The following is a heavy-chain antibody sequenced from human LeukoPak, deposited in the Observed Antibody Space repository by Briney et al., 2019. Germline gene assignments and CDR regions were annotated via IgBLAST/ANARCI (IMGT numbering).Heavy chain of an antibody. D-gene: IGHD6-13*01. CDR3: ARPDEQQLVRDAFDI. V-gene: IGHV3-21*01. Sequence: GGSLRLSCAASGFTFSSYSMNWVRQAPGKGLEWVSSISSSSSYIYYADSVKGRFTISRDNANNSLYLQMNSLRAEDTAVYYCARPDEQQLVRDAFDIWGQGTMVTVSS. J-gene: IGHJ3*02. CDR2: ISSSSSYI. CDR1: GFTFSSYS.